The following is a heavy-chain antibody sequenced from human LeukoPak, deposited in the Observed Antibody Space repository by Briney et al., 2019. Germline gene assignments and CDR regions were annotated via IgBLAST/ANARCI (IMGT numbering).Heavy chain of an antibody. V-gene: IGHV3-48*03. CDR2: ISSSGSTI. Sequence: PGGSLRLSCAASGFTFSSYEMNWVRQAPGKGLEWVSYISSSGSTIYYADSVKGRFIISRDNAKNSLYLQMNSLRAEDTAVYYCAREEYSSSWYPKYGMDVWGKGTTVTVSS. CDR1: GFTFSSYE. J-gene: IGHJ6*04. CDR3: AREEYSSSWYPKYGMDV. D-gene: IGHD6-13*01.